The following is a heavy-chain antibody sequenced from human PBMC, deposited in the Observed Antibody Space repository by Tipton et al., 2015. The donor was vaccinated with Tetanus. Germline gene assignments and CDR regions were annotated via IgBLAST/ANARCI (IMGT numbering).Heavy chain of an antibody. Sequence: SLRLSCAASGFTFSSYAMSWVRQAPGKGLEWVSGISGSGGSTYYADSVKGRFTISRDNSKNTLYLQMNSLRAEDTAVYYCAKGGTIMIWNYCFGSWGQGTLVTVSS. D-gene: IGHD3-16*01. V-gene: IGHV3-23*01. CDR1: GFTFSSYA. CDR3: AKGGTIMIWNYCFGS. J-gene: IGHJ4*02. CDR2: ISGSGGST.